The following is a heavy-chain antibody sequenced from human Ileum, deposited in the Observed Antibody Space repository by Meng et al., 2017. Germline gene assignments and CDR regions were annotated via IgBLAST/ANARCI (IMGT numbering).Heavy chain of an antibody. V-gene: IGHV4-4*02. J-gene: IGHJ4*02. CDR1: GGYISSSKW. CDR3: ASLGPRTAAGRVYYFDY. D-gene: IGHD6-13*01. Sequence: QVKRRESGTGLVKPSGTLALTCAASGGYISSSKWWSWVRQPPGKGLEWIGEIYHSGSTNYNPSLKSRVTISVDKSKNQFSLKLSSVTAADTAVYYCASLGPRTAAGRVYYFDYWGQGTLVTVSS. CDR2: IYHSGST.